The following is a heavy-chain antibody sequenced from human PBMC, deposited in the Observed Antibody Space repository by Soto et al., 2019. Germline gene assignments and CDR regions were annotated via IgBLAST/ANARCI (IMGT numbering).Heavy chain of an antibody. Sequence: EVQLVESGGGLVKPGGSLRLSCAASGFTFSSYSMNWVRQAPGKGLEWVSSISSSSSYIYYADSVKGRFTISRDNAKNSLYLQRNSLRAEDTAVYYCASIGPALVRQSVNFLCYYYYYMDVWGKGTTVTVSS. J-gene: IGHJ6*03. CDR3: ASIGPALVRQSVNFLCYYYYYMDV. CDR1: GFTFSSYS. V-gene: IGHV3-21*01. CDR2: ISSSSSYI. D-gene: IGHD6-6*01.